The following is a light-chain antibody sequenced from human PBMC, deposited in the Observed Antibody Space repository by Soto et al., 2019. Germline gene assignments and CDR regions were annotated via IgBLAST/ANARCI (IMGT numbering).Light chain of an antibody. CDR1: QSVSSTS. CDR3: QQYGSSLFT. V-gene: IGKV3-20*01. CDR2: GTS. J-gene: IGKJ3*01. Sequence: DIVLTQSPGTLSLSPGERATLSCRASQSVSSTSLAWYQQKPGQAPRLLIYGTSTRATGIPDRFSGSGSGTDFTLTISRQEPEDFAVYYCQQYGSSLFTFRPGTKVDIK.